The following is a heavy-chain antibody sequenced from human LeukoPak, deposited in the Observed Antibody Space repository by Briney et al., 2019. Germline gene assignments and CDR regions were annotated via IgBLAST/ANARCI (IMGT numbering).Heavy chain of an antibody. J-gene: IGHJ4*02. CDR1: GYTFTGYY. D-gene: IGHD6-6*01. CDR2: INPNSGGT. V-gene: IGHV1-2*02. CDR3: ARVAQPLVFRSFFDY. Sequence: GASVKVSCKASGYTFTGYYMHWVRQAPGQGLGWMGWINPNSGGTNYAQKFQGRVTMTRDTSISTAYMELSRLRSDDTAVYYCARVAQPLVFRSFFDYWGQGTLVTVSS.